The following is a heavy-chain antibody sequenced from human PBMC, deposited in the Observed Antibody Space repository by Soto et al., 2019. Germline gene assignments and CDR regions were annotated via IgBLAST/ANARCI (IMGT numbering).Heavy chain of an antibody. CDR2: IIPIPGTA. Sequence: QVQLVQSGAEVKKPGSSVKVSCKASGGTFGSYAISWVRQAPGQGLERMGGIIPIPGTANYAQKFQGRVTIAADESTSTAYMELSNLRSEDTAVYYCARSQGSSTSLEIYYYYYYGMDVWGQGTTVTVSS. D-gene: IGHD2-2*01. V-gene: IGHV1-69*01. J-gene: IGHJ6*02. CDR1: GGTFGSYA. CDR3: ARSQGSSTSLEIYYYYYYGMDV.